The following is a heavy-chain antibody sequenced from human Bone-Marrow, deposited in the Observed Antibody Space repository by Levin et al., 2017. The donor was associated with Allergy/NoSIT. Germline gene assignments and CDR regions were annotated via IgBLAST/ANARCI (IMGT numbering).Heavy chain of an antibody. Sequence: SGGSLRLSCKASGGTFSSYTISWVRQAPGQGLEWMGRIIPILGIANYAQKFQGRVTITADKSTSTAYMELSSLRSEDTAVYYCARWFQWSGEEDAFDIWGQGTMVTVSS. V-gene: IGHV1-69*02. D-gene: IGHD3-3*01. CDR3: ARWFQWSGEEDAFDI. CDR1: GGTFSSYT. CDR2: IIPILGIA. J-gene: IGHJ3*02.